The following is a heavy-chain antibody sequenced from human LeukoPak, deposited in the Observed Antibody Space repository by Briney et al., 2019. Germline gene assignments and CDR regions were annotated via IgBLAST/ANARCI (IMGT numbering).Heavy chain of an antibody. CDR1: RFTVSGNY. Sequence: GGSLRLSCASSRFTVSGNYMTWVRQAPGKGLEWVSVIKSDGSATYADSVKGRFTISRDNAKNTVYLQMNSLRADDTAMYYCAKDYFGSIDYWGQGTLVTVSS. CDR3: AKDYFGSIDY. V-gene: IGHV3-66*01. CDR2: IKSDGSA. D-gene: IGHD2/OR15-2a*01. J-gene: IGHJ4*02.